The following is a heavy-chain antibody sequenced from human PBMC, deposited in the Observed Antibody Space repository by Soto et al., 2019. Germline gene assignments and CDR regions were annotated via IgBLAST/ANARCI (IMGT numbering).Heavy chain of an antibody. J-gene: IGHJ5*02. CDR2: LNAGNGNT. D-gene: IGHD2-15*01. CDR3: ARGEGYCSGGTCYRWFDP. V-gene: IGHV1-3*01. CDR1: GYTFTKYA. Sequence: QVQLVQSGAEVKRPGASVKLSCKASGYTFTKYAIHWVRQAPGQGLEWMGWLNAGNGNTKSSQKFQGRVTITRDTSASTAYMELSSLRAEDTAVYYCARGEGYCSGGTCYRWFDPWGQGSLVTVSS.